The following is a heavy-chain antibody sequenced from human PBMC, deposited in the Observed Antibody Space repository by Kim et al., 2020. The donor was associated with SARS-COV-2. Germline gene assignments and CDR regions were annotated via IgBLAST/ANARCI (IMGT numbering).Heavy chain of an antibody. CDR1: GFTFSSYW. CDR2: IKQDGSEK. J-gene: IGHJ6*02. Sequence: GGSLRLSCAASGFTFSSYWMSWVRQAPGKGLEWVANIKQDGSEKYYVDSVKGRFTISRDNAKNSLYLQMNSLRAEDTAVYYCARDSWGGNSYYYYYGMDVWAKGPRSPSP. CDR3: ARDSWGGNSYYYYYGMDV. D-gene: IGHD2-21*02. V-gene: IGHV3-7*03.